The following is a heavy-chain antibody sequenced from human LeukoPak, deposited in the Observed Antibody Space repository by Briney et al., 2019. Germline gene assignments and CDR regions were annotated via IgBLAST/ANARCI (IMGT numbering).Heavy chain of an antibody. D-gene: IGHD6-13*01. CDR2: INQDGREI. CDR1: GFTFSNYW. V-gene: IGHV3-7*01. Sequence: GGSLRLSCAGSGFTFSNYWMSWVRQAPGKGPEWVANINQDGREIHYLDSVKGRFTISRDNAKSSLYLQMNSLRVEDTAVYYCTRDEAAAANWGQGTLVTVS. J-gene: IGHJ4*02. CDR3: TRDEAAAAN.